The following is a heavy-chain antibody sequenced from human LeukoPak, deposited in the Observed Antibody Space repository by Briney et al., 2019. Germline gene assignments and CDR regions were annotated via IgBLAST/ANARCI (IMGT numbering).Heavy chain of an antibody. V-gene: IGHV4-30-4*01. J-gene: IGHJ5*02. Sequence: SETLSLTCTVSGGSISSGDYYWSWIRQPPGKGLEWIAYMYYSGSTYYNPSLKSRVTMSADTSKNQLSLKLSSVTGADTAVYYCARPYYYDSRIDPWGQGILVTVSS. CDR1: GGSISSGDYY. D-gene: IGHD3-22*01. CDR2: MYYSGST. CDR3: ARPYYYDSRIDP.